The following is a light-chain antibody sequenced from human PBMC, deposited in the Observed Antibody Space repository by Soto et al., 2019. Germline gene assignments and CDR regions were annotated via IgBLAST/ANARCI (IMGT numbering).Light chain of an antibody. J-gene: IGKJ5*01. CDR3: QQLSSYPIT. Sequence: DIQLTQSPSFLSASVGDRVTITCRASQGISSSLGWYAQKPGSAPKLLIYAASTLQSGVPSRFSGSGSGTEFTLTISSLQPEDFATYYCQQLSSYPITFGQGTRLEIK. CDR2: AAS. V-gene: IGKV1-9*01. CDR1: QGISSS.